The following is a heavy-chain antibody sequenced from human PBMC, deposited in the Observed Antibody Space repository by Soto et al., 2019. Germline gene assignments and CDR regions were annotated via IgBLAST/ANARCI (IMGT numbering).Heavy chain of an antibody. V-gene: IGHV3-30-3*01. CDR3: ARDGYTSGWYCYFDF. CDR2: MSSDGTNE. Sequence: GGSLRLSCAASRFTFTTYAMNWVRLAPGKGLEWVALMSSDGTNEHYADSVRGRFTVSRDNSRNTLFLQMNNHRTYDTAVYYWARDGYTSGWYCYFDFWGLGTRVTVAS. D-gene: IGHD6-19*01. J-gene: IGHJ4*02. CDR1: RFTFTTYA.